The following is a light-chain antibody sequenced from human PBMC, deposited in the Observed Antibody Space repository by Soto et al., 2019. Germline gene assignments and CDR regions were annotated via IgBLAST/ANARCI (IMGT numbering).Light chain of an antibody. CDR1: SSDVGGYNS. CDR3: SSYTSSNTYV. J-gene: IGLJ1*01. CDR2: NVS. Sequence: QSALTQTASVSGSPGQSIAISCTGTSSDVGGYNSVSWYQQHPGKAPKLMIYNVSNRPSGVSDRFSGSKSGNTASLTISGLQAEDEADYYCSSYTSSNTYVFGTGTKVTVL. V-gene: IGLV2-14*03.